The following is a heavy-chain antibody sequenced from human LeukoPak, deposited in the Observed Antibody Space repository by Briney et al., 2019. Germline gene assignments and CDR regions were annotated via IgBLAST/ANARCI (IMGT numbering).Heavy chain of an antibody. Sequence: GGSLRLSCAASGFTFSSYSMNWVRQAPGKGLEWVSPISSSGSYIYYADSVKGRFTISRDNAKKSLYLQMNSPRAEDTAVYYCARVGPWVSPDYYYYYMDVWGKGTTVTVSS. CDR3: ARVGPWVSPDYYYYYMDV. D-gene: IGHD3-16*01. CDR2: ISSSGSYI. J-gene: IGHJ6*03. V-gene: IGHV3-21*01. CDR1: GFTFSSYS.